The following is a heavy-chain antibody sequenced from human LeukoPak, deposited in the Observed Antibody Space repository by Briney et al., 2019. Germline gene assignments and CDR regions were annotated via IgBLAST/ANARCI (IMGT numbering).Heavy chain of an antibody. Sequence: SETLSLTCTVSGGSISSYYWSWMRQPPGKGLEWIGNIHYSGRTNYNPSLKSRVTISVDTSSNQFSLKLNSVTAADTAVYHCARGWSAYPQASDFWGQGTLVTVSS. CDR2: IHYSGRT. J-gene: IGHJ4*02. V-gene: IGHV4-59*01. CDR1: GGSISSYY. D-gene: IGHD3-3*01. CDR3: ARGWSAYPQASDF.